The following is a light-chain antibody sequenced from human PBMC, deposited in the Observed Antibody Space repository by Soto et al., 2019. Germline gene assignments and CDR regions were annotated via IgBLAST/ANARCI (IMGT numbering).Light chain of an antibody. J-gene: IGKJ1*01. CDR2: GAS. CDR3: QQYGTAPIT. V-gene: IGKV3-20*01. CDR1: QSVSSN. Sequence: EIVMTQSPATLSVSPVERATLSCRASQSVSSNLAWYQQKPGQAPRLLIYGASSRATGIPDRFSGSGSGTDFTLTISRLEPEDSAMYYCQQYGTAPITFGQGTKVDIK.